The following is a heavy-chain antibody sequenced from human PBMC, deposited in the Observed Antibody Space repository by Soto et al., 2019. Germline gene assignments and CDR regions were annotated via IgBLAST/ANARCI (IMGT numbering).Heavy chain of an antibody. CDR1: GGSISSGGYY. CDR2: IYYSGST. D-gene: IGHD3-22*01. Sequence: SETLSLTCTVSGGSISSGGYYWSWIRQHPGKGLEWIGYIYYSGSTYYNPSLKSRVTISVDTSKNQFSLKLSSVTAADTAVYYCARDRSSRTMIVVAGGGMDVWGQGTTVTVSS. CDR3: ARDRSSRTMIVVAGGGMDV. V-gene: IGHV4-31*03. J-gene: IGHJ6*02.